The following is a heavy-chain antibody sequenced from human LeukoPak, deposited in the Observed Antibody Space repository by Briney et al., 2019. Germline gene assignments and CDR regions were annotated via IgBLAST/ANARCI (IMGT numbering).Heavy chain of an antibody. CDR2: IYYSGST. V-gene: IGHV4-59*01. Sequence: SETLSLTCTVSGGSISIYYWGWIRQPPGKGLEWIGYIYYSGSTNYNPSLKSRVTISVDTYKNQFSLKLSSVTAAHTAVYYCARERYCSSTSCRNNWFDPWGQGTLVTVSS. D-gene: IGHD2-2*01. CDR3: ARERYCSSTSCRNNWFDP. CDR1: GGSISIYY. J-gene: IGHJ5*02.